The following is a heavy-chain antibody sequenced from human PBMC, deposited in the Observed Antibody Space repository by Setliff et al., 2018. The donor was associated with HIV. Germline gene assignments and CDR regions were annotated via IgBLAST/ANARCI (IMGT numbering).Heavy chain of an antibody. V-gene: IGHV3-66*04. CDR3: ARPNYYDSSGSFDY. Sequence: PGGSLRLSCAASGFTVSSNEMNWVRQAPGKGREWVSSISGGSTYYADSRKGRFTISRDNSNNTVYLQMNSLRAEDTAVYYCARPNYYDSSGSFDYWGQGTLVTVSS. CDR2: ISGGST. CDR1: GFTVSSNE. J-gene: IGHJ4*02. D-gene: IGHD3-22*01.